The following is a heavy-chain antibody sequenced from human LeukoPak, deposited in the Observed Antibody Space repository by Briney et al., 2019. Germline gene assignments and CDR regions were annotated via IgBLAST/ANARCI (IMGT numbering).Heavy chain of an antibody. V-gene: IGHV3-7*01. J-gene: IGHJ4*02. CDR2: IKQDGSEK. CDR3: AKGMDYVLTFPYDY. CDR1: GFTFSSYW. D-gene: IGHD2/OR15-2a*01. Sequence: GGSLGLSCAASGFTFSSYWMSWVRQAPGKGLEWVANIKQDGSEKYYVDSVKGRFTISRDNAKNSLYLQMNSLRAEDTAVYYCAKGMDYVLTFPYDYWGQGTLVTVSS.